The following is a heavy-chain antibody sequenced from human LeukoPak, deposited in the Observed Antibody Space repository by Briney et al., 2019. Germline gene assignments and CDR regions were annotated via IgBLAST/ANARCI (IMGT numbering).Heavy chain of an antibody. V-gene: IGHV3-74*01. CDR3: AKSRRAYCSGGSCLGLWDY. CDR2: INSDESST. J-gene: IGHJ4*02. D-gene: IGHD2-15*01. CDR1: GFTFSTYW. Sequence: GGSLRLSCAASGFTFSTYWMHWVRQGPGKGLVWVSRINSDESSTTYADSVKGRFTISRDNAKNTLYLQMNSLRAEDTAVYYCAKSRRAYCSGGSCLGLWDYWGQGTLVTVSS.